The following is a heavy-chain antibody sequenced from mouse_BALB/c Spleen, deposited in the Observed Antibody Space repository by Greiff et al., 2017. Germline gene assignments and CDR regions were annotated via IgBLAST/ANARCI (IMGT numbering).Heavy chain of an antibody. J-gene: IGHJ3*01. CDR3: ATARATFFAY. Sequence: ESGPGLVKPSQSLSLTCTVTGYSITSDYAWNWIRQFPGNKLEWMGYISYSGSTSYNPSLKSRISITRDTSKNQFFLQLNSVTTEDTATYYCATARATFFAYWGQGTLVTVYA. V-gene: IGHV3-2*02. CDR2: ISYSGST. D-gene: IGHD3-2*01. CDR1: GYSITSDYA.